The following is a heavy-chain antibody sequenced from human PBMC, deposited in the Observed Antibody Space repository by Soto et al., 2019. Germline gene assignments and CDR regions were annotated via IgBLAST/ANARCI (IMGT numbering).Heavy chain of an antibody. D-gene: IGHD3-3*01. J-gene: IGHJ4*02. CDR1: GFTFSSYG. CDR3: AKSAQGAYPYDFDY. CDR2: ISYDGSNK. V-gene: IGHV3-30*18. Sequence: PGGSLRLSCAASGFTFSSYGMHWVRQAPGKGLEWVAVISYDGSNKYYADSVKGRFTISRDNSKNTLYLQMNSLRAEDTAVYYCAKSAQGAYPYDFDYWGQGTLVTVSS.